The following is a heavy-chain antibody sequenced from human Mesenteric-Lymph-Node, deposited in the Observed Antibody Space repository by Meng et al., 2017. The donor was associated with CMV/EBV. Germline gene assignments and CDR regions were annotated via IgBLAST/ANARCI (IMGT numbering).Heavy chain of an antibody. J-gene: IGHJ4*02. CDR2: VTGSGGST. CDR1: GFAFSTYV. D-gene: IGHD3-22*01. V-gene: IGHV3-23*01. CDR3: ARISYNSSIDY. Sequence: GESLKISCAASGFAFSTYVMSWVRQAPGKGLERVSGVTGSGGSTYYADSVKGRFTISRDNSKNTLYLQMNSLRVEDTAVYYCARISYNSSIDYWGQGTLVTVSS.